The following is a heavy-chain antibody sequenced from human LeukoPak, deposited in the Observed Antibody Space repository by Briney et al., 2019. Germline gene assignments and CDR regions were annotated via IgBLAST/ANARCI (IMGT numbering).Heavy chain of an antibody. CDR1: GGTFSSYA. D-gene: IGHD5-12*01. Sequence: ASVKVSCKASGGTFSSYAISWVRQAPGQGLEWMGIINPSGGSTSYAQKFQGRVTMTGDTSTSTVYMELSSLRSEDTAVYYCARDLAATIGYWGQGTLVTVSS. V-gene: IGHV1-46*01. J-gene: IGHJ4*02. CDR2: INPSGGST. CDR3: ARDLAATIGY.